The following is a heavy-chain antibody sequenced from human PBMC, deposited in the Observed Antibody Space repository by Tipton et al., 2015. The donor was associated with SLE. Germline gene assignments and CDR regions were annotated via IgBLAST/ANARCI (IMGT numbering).Heavy chain of an antibody. J-gene: IGHJ6*02. V-gene: IGHV4-59*01. CDR3: ARVSYDFPYYYNYYGMDV. CDR1: GGSISSYY. CDR2: IYYSGST. D-gene: IGHD3-3*01. Sequence: TLSLTCTVSGGSISSYYWSWIRQPPGKGLEWIGYIYYSGSTNYNPSLKSRVTISVDTSKNQFSLKLSSVTAADTAVYYCARVSYDFPYYYNYYGMDVWGQGP.